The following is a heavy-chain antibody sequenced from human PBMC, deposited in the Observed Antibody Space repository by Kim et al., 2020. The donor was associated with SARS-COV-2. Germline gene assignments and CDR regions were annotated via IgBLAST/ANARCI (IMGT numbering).Heavy chain of an antibody. CDR3: ARQNSSAWSYYYGLDV. Sequence: SQTLSLTCAISGDSVSSNSAAWNWIRQSPSRGLEWLGRIYYRSKWYNDYAVSVKSRITINADTSKNQFSLQLNSVTPEDATVYYCARQNSSAWSYYYGLDVWGQGTTVTVSS. D-gene: IGHD6-19*01. J-gene: IGHJ6*02. V-gene: IGHV6-1*01. CDR1: GDSVSSNSAA. CDR2: IYYRSKWYN.